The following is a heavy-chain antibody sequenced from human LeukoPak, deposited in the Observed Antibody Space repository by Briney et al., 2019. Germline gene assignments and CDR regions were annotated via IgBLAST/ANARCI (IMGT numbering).Heavy chain of an antibody. CDR2: ISWISGSI. Sequence: SLRLSCVASGFTFDDYAMPWVRQAPGKGLEWVSGISWISGSIDYADSVKARFTISRDNAKNSLYLQMNSLRVEDTALYHCARDRRVYGDYDVFDYWGQGILVTVSS. CDR1: GFTFDDYA. D-gene: IGHD4-17*01. V-gene: IGHV3-9*01. CDR3: ARDRRVYGDYDVFDY. J-gene: IGHJ4*02.